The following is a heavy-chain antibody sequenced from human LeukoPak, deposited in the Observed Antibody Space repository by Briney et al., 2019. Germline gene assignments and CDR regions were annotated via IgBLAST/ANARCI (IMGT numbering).Heavy chain of an antibody. Sequence: GALVKVSCKASGGTFSSYAISSVRHAPGQGLEWMGRIIPIFGTPNYAQKFQGRVTITADESTSTSSMELNSLRSEDTAVYYCARSGGGFPYCGGDCYSPPSYYYYMDVWGKGTSVTVSS. CDR2: IIPIFGTP. V-gene: IGHV1-69*13. CDR1: GGTFSSYA. D-gene: IGHD2-21*01. J-gene: IGHJ6*03. CDR3: ARSGGGFPYCGGDCYSPPSYYYYMDV.